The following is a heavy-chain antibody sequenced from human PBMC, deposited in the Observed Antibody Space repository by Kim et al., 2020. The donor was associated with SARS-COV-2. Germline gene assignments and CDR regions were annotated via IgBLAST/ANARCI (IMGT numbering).Heavy chain of an antibody. D-gene: IGHD6-13*01. V-gene: IGHV3-30*18. CDR3: AKDTLRYSSSWYNSGMDV. CDR1: GFTFSSYG. CDR2: ISYDGSNK. Sequence: GGSLRLSCAASGFTFSSYGMHWVRQAPGKGLEWVAVISYDGSNKYYADSVKGRFTISRDNSKNTLYLQMNSLRAEDTAVYYCAKDTLRYSSSWYNSGMDVWGQGTTVTVSS. J-gene: IGHJ6*02.